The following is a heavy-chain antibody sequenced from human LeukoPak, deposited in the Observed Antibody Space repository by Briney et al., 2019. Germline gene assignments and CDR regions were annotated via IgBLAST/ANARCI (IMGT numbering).Heavy chain of an antibody. Sequence: SETMSLTCTVSGGSISSSYYYWGWILQPPGKGLEWIGSIYDSGSTYYNPSLKSRGTISVDRYKNQFSLKLSSVTAADTAVYYCARATLYYDSSGYYYKVHWFDPWGQGTLVTVSS. D-gene: IGHD3-22*01. V-gene: IGHV4-39*07. CDR1: GGSISSSYYY. CDR2: IYDSGST. CDR3: ARATLYYDSSGYYYKVHWFDP. J-gene: IGHJ5*02.